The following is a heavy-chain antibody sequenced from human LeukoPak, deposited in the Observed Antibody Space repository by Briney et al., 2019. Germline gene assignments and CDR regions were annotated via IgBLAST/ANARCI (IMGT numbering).Heavy chain of an antibody. D-gene: IGHD4-23*01. J-gene: IGHJ4*02. Sequence: GGSLRLSCAASGFTFSNAWMSWVRQAPGKGLEWVGRIKSKTDGGTTDYAAPVKGRFTISRDDSKNTLYLQMNSLKTEDTAVYYCTTRTTVVTSVYDYWGQGTLVTVSS. CDR1: GFTFSNAW. CDR3: TTRTTVVTSVYDY. CDR2: IKSKTDGGTT. V-gene: IGHV3-15*01.